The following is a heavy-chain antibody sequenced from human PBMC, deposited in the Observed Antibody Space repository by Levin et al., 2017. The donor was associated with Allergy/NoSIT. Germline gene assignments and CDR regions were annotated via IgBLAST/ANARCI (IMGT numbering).Heavy chain of an antibody. J-gene: IGHJ3*02. D-gene: IGHD1-20*01. CDR2: VFYSGTT. Sequence: PSETLSLTCSVSGDSISSYYWSWIRQPPGKGLEWIGFVFYSGTTNYNPSLKSRVTISLHTSENQLSLKLTSLSAADTAVYYCASTSITGTEGDAFDIWGQGTMVTVSS. CDR3: ASTSITGTEGDAFDI. V-gene: IGHV4-59*01. CDR1: GDSISSYY.